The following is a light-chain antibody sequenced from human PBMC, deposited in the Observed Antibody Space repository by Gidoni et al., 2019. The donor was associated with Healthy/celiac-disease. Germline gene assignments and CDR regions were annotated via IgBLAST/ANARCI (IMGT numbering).Light chain of an antibody. CDR3: QSYDSSLSGSVV. CDR2: GNI. J-gene: IGLJ2*01. Sequence: QSVLTQPPSVSGGPGQSVTISCTGSSSNIGAGYDVHWYQQLPGTAPKLLISGNINRPSGVPDRFSGSKSGTSASLAITGLQAEDEADYYCQSYDSSLSGSVVFGGGTKLTVL. V-gene: IGLV1-40*01. CDR1: SSNIGAGYD.